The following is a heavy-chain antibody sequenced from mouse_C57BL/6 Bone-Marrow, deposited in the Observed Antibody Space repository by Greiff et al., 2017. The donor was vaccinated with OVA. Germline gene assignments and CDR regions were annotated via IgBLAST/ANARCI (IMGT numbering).Heavy chain of an antibody. V-gene: IGHV5-4*01. CDR2: ISDGGSYT. J-gene: IGHJ1*03. D-gene: IGHD1-1*01. Sequence: DVKLVESGGGLVKPGGSLKLSCAASGFTFSSYAMSWVRQTPEKRLEWVATISDGGSYTYYPDNVKGRFTISRDNAKNNLYLQMSHLKSEDTAMYYCAREMGSYYGSYWYFDVWGTGTTVTVSS. CDR1: GFTFSSYA. CDR3: AREMGSYYGSYWYFDV.